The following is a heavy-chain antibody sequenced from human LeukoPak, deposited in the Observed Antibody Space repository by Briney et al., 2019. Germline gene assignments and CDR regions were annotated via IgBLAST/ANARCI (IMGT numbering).Heavy chain of an antibody. D-gene: IGHD3-3*01. Sequence: SETLSLTCTVSGGSISGSSYYWGWIRQPPGKGLEWIGSIYYSGSTYYNPSLKSRVTISVDTSKNQFSLKLSSVTAADTAVYYCARGYDFWHHWGQGTLVTVSS. CDR3: ARGYDFWHH. CDR1: GGSISGSSYY. V-gene: IGHV4-39*01. J-gene: IGHJ5*02. CDR2: IYYSGST.